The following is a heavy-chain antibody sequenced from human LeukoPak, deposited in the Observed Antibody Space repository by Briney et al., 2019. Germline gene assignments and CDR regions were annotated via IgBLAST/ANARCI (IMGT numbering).Heavy chain of an antibody. CDR1: GFTINNNY. V-gene: IGHV3-53*01. D-gene: IGHD2/OR15-2a*01. CDR3: ARILGTTDAFDT. Sequence: GGSLRLSCAASGFTINNNYMTWVRQAPGKGLEWVSVSYSGGSSYYADSVKGRFTMSRDSSKNTVNLHMNLLTVKDMAVYYCARILGTTDAFDTWGQGTMVTVPS. J-gene: IGHJ3*02. CDR2: SYSGGSS.